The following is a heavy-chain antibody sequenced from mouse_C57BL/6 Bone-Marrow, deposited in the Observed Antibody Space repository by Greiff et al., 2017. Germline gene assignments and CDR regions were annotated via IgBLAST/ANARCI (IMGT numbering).Heavy chain of an antibody. CDR2: IYPGDGDT. CDR3: AREGFHGYFDV. J-gene: IGHJ1*03. V-gene: IGHV1-82*01. D-gene: IGHD3-3*01. CDR1: GYAFSSSW. Sequence: VQLQQSGPELVKPGASVKISCKASGYAFSSSWMNWVKQRPGKGLEWIGRIYPGDGDTNYNGKFKGKATLTADKSSSTAYMQLSSLTSEDSAVYFCAREGFHGYFDVWGTGTTVTVSS.